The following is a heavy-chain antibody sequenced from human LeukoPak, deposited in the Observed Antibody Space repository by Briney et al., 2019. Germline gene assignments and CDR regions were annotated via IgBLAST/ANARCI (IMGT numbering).Heavy chain of an antibody. D-gene: IGHD2-8*01. CDR1: GYTFASYY. CDR2: INPSGGST. CDR3: ARDLSGNKYGYFDY. J-gene: IGHJ4*02. V-gene: IGHV1-46*01. Sequence: ASVEVSCKASGYTFASYYMHWVRQAPGRGLEWMGIINPSGGSTTYAQKLQGRVTMTRDTSTSTVYMELSSLRPEDTAVYYCARDLSGNKYGYFDYWGQGTLVTVSS.